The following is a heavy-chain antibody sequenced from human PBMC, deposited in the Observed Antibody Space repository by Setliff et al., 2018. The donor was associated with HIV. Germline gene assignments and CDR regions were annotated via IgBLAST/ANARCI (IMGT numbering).Heavy chain of an antibody. Sequence: SETLSLTCTVSGGSISGQYWSWFRQPPGKNMEWIASIYSSGTTNYNPSLRSRVIISVDTPRNQFSLELSSVTAADTAVYYCASRVYYYDESRILREGGFVPWGQGTLVTVSS. CDR2: IYSSGTT. V-gene: IGHV4-59*11. CDR3: ASRVYYYDESRILREGGFVP. D-gene: IGHD3-22*01. J-gene: IGHJ5*02. CDR1: GGSISGQY.